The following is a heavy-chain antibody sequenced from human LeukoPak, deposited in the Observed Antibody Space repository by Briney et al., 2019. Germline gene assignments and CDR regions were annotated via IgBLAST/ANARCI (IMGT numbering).Heavy chain of an antibody. D-gene: IGHD6-19*01. CDR3: ATDRIAVAGTPDDAFDI. V-gene: IGHV1-18*01. J-gene: IGHJ3*02. Sequence: GASVKVSCKASGYTFTSYGISWLRQAPGQGLEWMGWISAYNGNTNYAQKLQGRVTMTEDTSTDTAYMELSSPRSEDTAVYYCATDRIAVAGTPDDAFDIWGQGTMVTVSS. CDR2: ISAYNGNT. CDR1: GYTFTSYG.